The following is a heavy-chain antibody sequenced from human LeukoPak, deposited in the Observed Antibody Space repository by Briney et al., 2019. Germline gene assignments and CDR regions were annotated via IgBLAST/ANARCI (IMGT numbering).Heavy chain of an antibody. CDR2: VGINT. J-gene: IGHJ4*02. Sequence: GGTLRLSCAASGFTFSIYAMSWVRQAPGKGLEWVAGVGINTYYADSVKGRFTVSRDNSKNMLFLQVNSLRVDDTAVYYCARRAGAYSHPYDYWGQGTLVTVSS. V-gene: IGHV3-23*01. D-gene: IGHD4/OR15-4a*01. CDR1: GFTFSIYA. CDR3: ARRAGAYSHPYDY.